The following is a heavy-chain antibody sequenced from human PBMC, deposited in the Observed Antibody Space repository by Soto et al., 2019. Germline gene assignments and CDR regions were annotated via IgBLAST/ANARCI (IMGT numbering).Heavy chain of an antibody. V-gene: IGHV1-69*06. CDR2: IIPIFGTA. CDR3: ARDQFKSGWFDP. J-gene: IGHJ5*02. Sequence: SVKVSCKASGGTFSSYAISWVRQAPGQGLEWMGGIIPIFGTANYAQKFQGRVTITADKSTSTAYMELSSLRSEDTAVYYCARDQFKSGWFDPWGQGTLVTVSS. CDR1: GGTFSSYA.